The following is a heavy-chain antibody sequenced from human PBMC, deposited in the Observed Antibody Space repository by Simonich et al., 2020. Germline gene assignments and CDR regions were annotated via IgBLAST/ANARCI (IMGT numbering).Heavy chain of an antibody. D-gene: IGHD2-21*01. V-gene: IGHV1-2*02. CDR3: ARNGLVGILKAFDI. CDR1: GYTFTGYY. CDR2: INPNRGGT. Sequence: QVQLVQSGAEVKKPGASVKVSCKASGYTFTGYYMHWGPQAPGQGLEGMGGINPNRGGTNYAKKFQGRVTMTRDTSISTAYMELSRLRSDDTAVYYCARNGLVGILKAFDIWGQGTMVTVSS. J-gene: IGHJ3*02.